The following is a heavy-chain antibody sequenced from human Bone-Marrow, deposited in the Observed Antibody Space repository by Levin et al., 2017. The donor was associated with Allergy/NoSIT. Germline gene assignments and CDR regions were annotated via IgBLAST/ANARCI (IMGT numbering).Heavy chain of an antibody. V-gene: IGHV3-7*01. J-gene: IGHJ4*02. CDR1: GFTFSSYW. Sequence: GGSLRLSCAGSGFTFSSYWMSWVRQAPGKGLEWVANIKQDGSEKYYVDSVKGRFTISRDNAKRSLYLQMDSLRDEDTAVYYCAREARWGQGTLVTVSS. CDR3: AREAR. CDR2: IKQDGSEK.